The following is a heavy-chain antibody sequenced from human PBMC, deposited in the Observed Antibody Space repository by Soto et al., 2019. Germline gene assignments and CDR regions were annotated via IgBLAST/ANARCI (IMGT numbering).Heavy chain of an antibody. CDR1: GFTFTSSA. J-gene: IGHJ4*02. V-gene: IGHV1-58*01. D-gene: IGHD2-15*01. Sequence: GASVKVSCKASGFTFTSSAVQWVRQARGQRLEWIGWIVVGSGNTNYAQKFQERVTITRDMSTSTAYMELSSLRSEDTAVYYCAAHCSGGSCHHYGGNLDTFDYWGQGPLVTVAS. CDR2: IVVGSGNT. CDR3: AAHCSGGSCHHYGGNLDTFDY.